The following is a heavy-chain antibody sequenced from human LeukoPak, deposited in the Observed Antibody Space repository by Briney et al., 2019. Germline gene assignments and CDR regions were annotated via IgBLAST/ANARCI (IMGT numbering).Heavy chain of an antibody. CDR2: IIPIFGTA. J-gene: IGHJ5*02. D-gene: IGHD2-2*02. CDR1: GGTFSSYA. Sequence: ASVKVSCKASGGTFSSYAISWVRQAPGQGLEWMGGIIPIFGTANYAQKFQGRVTITTDESTSTAYMELSSLRSEDTAVYYCASAGGKNCSSTSCYKSTNWFDPWGQGTLVTVSS. CDR3: ASAGGKNCSSTSCYKSTNWFDP. V-gene: IGHV1-69*05.